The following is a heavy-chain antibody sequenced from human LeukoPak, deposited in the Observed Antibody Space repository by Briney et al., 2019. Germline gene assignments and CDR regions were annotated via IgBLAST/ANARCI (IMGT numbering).Heavy chain of an antibody. CDR2: ISGDGGST. J-gene: IGHJ3*02. V-gene: IGHV3-43*02. CDR3: AIPATVTTPYDAFDI. Sequence: GGSLRLSCAASGFTFDDYAMHWVRQAPGKGLEWVSLISGDGGSTYYADSVKGRFTISRDNSKNPLYLQMNSLRTEDTALYYCAIPATVTTPYDAFDIWGQGTMVTVSS. D-gene: IGHD4-17*01. CDR1: GFTFDDYA.